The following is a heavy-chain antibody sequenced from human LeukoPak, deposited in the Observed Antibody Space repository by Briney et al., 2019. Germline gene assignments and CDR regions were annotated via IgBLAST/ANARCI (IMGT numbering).Heavy chain of an antibody. CDR3: ARGFITFGGVIVDY. CDR1: GFTFSTYW. D-gene: IGHD3-16*02. V-gene: IGHV3-74*01. Sequence: PGGSLRLSCAASGFTFSTYWMHWVRQAPGKGLLWVSCINSDGSSTSYADSVKGRFTISRDNAKNTLYLQMNSLRVEDTAVYYCARGFITFGGVIVDYWGQGTLVTVSS. J-gene: IGHJ4*02. CDR2: INSDGSST.